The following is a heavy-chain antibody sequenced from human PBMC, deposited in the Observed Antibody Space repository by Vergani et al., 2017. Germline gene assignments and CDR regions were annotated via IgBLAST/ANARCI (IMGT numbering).Heavy chain of an antibody. V-gene: IGHV5-51*01. Sequence: VQLVQSGAEVKKLGASVKVSCKYSESSFISNEIAWVRQMSGKGLQWMGNINPIDSKIAYSPSFQGQAIMSLDKSITTAYLQWRSLKASDTAIYYCTRHVPCGDGACLHFDHWGQGTQVTVSS. CDR2: INPIDSKI. CDR1: ESSFISNE. J-gene: IGHJ4*02. D-gene: IGHD2-21*01. CDR3: TRHVPCGDGACLHFDH.